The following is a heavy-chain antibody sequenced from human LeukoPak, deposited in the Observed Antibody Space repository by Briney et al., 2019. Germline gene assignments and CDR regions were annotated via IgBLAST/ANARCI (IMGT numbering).Heavy chain of an antibody. J-gene: IGHJ4*02. V-gene: IGHV3-30-3*01. Sequence: GGSLSFSGAASGFTFSSFAMHWVRKAQGKGREGVAVISYDGSNKYYADSVKGRFTISRDNSKNTLYLQMNSLRAEDTAVYYCARDRRGGGSYPFFDYWGQGTLVTVSS. CDR3: ARDRRGGGSYPFFDY. CDR1: GFTFSSFA. D-gene: IGHD1-26*01. CDR2: ISYDGSNK.